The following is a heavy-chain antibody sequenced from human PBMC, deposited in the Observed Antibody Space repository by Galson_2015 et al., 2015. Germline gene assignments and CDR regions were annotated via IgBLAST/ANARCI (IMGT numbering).Heavy chain of an antibody. Sequence: SVKVSCKASGGTFSSYAISWVRQAPGQGLEWMGGIIPIFGTANYAQKFQGRVTITADKSTSTACMELSSLRSEDTAVYYCARDDYSTNNWFDPWGQGTLVTVSS. CDR1: GGTFSSYA. V-gene: IGHV1-69*06. D-gene: IGHD4-11*01. CDR2: IIPIFGTA. CDR3: ARDDYSTNNWFDP. J-gene: IGHJ5*02.